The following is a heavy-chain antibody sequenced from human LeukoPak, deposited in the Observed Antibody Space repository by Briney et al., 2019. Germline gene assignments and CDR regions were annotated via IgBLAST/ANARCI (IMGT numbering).Heavy chain of an antibody. CDR1: GFTFGKYW. CDR3: ARGDRVGVTTGHFDY. CDR2: IKQDGSET. V-gene: IGHV3-7*03. Sequence: GGSLRLSCVASGFTFGKYWMSWVRQAPGKGLEWVANIKQDGSETYYVDSVKGRFTISRDNAKDSVFLQMNSLRAEDTAVYYCARGDRVGVTTGHFDYWGQGTLVTVSS. J-gene: IGHJ4*02. D-gene: IGHD1-26*01.